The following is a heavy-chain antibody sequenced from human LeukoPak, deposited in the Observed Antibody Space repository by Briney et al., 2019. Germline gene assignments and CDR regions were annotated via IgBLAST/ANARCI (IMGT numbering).Heavy chain of an antibody. CDR3: TNGDCRGGRCSSGAY. V-gene: IGHV3-30*02. CDR2: TRDDGSKN. J-gene: IGHJ4*02. D-gene: IGHD2-15*01. CDR1: GFTFRSYG. Sequence: GGSLTLSCAASGFTFRSYGMHWVRQAPGKGLEWVAYTRDDGSKNWYGDSVKGRFTISRDNPKNTLYLQMKSLRVEDTAVYYCTNGDCRGGRCSSGAYWGQGTLVTVSS.